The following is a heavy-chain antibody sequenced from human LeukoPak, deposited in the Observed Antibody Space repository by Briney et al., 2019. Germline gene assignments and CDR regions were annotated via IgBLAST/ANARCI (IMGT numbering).Heavy chain of an antibody. CDR3: TRDRGWQQFDY. J-gene: IGHJ4*02. Sequence: RPGGSLRLSCAASGFTFSSYSMNWVRQAPGKGLEWVSSISSSSSYIYYADSVKGRFTISRDNAKNSLYLQMSSLRDDDTAVYYCTRDRGWQQFDYWGQGTLVTVSS. V-gene: IGHV3-21*01. CDR1: GFTFSSYS. D-gene: IGHD5-24*01. CDR2: ISSSSSYI.